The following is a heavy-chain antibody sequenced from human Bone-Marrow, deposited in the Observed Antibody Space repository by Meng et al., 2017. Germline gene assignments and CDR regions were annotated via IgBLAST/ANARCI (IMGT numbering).Heavy chain of an antibody. CDR1: GFTFSGYS. V-gene: IGHV3-74*01. CDR2: INSDGSTA. Sequence: RLGGSGGGLVLPGGSLGLSCAASGFTFSGYSIHWVRQAPGKGLVWVSRINSDGSTANYAESVRGRFTVSRDNAKNTLYLQMNSLRVEDTAVYFCTLTVTTQFDYWGQGTLVTVSS. D-gene: IGHD4-17*01. CDR3: TLTVTTQFDY. J-gene: IGHJ4*02.